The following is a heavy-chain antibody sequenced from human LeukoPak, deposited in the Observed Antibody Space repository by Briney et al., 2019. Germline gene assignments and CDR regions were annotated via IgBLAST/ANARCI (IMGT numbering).Heavy chain of an antibody. J-gene: IGHJ3*02. CDR1: GDSISTSNS. CDR2: ISGSGGST. D-gene: IGHD3-9*01. CDR3: ASNFDWFLDAFDI. Sequence: ETLSLTCTVSGDSISTSNSYWGWIRQPPGKGLEWVSAISGSGGSTYYADSVKGRFTISRDNSKNTLYLQMNSLRAEDTAVYYCASNFDWFLDAFDIWGQGTMVTVSS. V-gene: IGHV3-23*01.